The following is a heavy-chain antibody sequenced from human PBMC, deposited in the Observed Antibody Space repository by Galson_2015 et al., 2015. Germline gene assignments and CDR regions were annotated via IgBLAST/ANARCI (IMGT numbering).Heavy chain of an antibody. Sequence: SLRLSCAASGFTFSSHWMNWVRQAPGKGLEWVALIRGDGTEKHYVDSVKGRFTISRDNAKNSLYLQMKSLRAEDTAVYYCVRGAGWPLGSWGQGTLVTVSS. CDR3: VRGAGWPLGS. CDR2: IRGDGTEK. V-gene: IGHV3-7*01. J-gene: IGHJ4*02. D-gene: IGHD5-24*01. CDR1: GFTFSSHW.